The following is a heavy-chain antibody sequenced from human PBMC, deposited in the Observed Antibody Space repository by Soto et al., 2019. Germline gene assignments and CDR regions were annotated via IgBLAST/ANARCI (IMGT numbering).Heavy chain of an antibody. V-gene: IGHV1-69*13. Sequence: SVKVSCKASGGTFSSYAISWVRQAPGQGLEWMGGIIPIFGTANYAQKFQGRVTITADESTSTAYMELSSLRSEDTAVYYCARTKNGYSYVCDYWGQGTLVTVSS. CDR3: ARTKNGYSYVCDY. J-gene: IGHJ4*02. CDR1: GGTFSSYA. CDR2: IIPIFGTA. D-gene: IGHD5-18*01.